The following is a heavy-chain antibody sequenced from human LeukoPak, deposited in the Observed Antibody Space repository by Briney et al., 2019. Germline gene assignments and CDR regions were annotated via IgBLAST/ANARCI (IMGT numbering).Heavy chain of an antibody. D-gene: IGHD4-23*01. CDR1: GFTFSSYS. J-gene: IGHJ3*02. CDR3: ATVGGGNSMARAFDI. V-gene: IGHV3-21*01. Sequence: GGSLRLSXAASGFTFSSYSMNWVRQAPGKGLEWVSSISSSSYIYYADSVKGRFTISRDNAKNSLYLQMNSLRAEDTAVYYCATVGGGNSMARAFDIWGQGTMVTVSS. CDR2: ISSSSYI.